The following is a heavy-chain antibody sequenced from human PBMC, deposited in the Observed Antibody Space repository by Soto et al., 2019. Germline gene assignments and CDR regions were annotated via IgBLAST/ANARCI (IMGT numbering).Heavy chain of an antibody. CDR3: ASLFGGGDAVAGIGHDY. CDR1: GFTFSSYA. V-gene: IGHV3-30-3*01. Sequence: QVQLVESGGGVVQPGRSLRLSCAASGFTFSSYAMHWVRQAPGKGLEWVAVISYDGSNKYYADSVKGRFTISRDNSKNTLYLQMNSLRAEDTAVYYCASLFGGGDAVAGIGHDYWGQGTLVTVSS. CDR2: ISYDGSNK. J-gene: IGHJ4*02. D-gene: IGHD6-19*01.